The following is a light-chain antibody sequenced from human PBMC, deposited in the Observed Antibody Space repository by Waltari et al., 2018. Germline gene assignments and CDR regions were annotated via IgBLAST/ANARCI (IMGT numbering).Light chain of an antibody. Sequence: QPVLTQPPSSSASPAESARLTCTLPSDINVGDFNIYWYQQKPGSPPRFLLYYKSDSEKAQGSGVPSRFSGSKDSSANAGILLISGLQSEDEADYYCMFWPSNVWVFGGGTKLTVL. CDR1: SDINVGDFN. J-gene: IGLJ2*01. V-gene: IGLV5-37*01. CDR2: YKSDSEK. CDR3: MFWPSNVWV.